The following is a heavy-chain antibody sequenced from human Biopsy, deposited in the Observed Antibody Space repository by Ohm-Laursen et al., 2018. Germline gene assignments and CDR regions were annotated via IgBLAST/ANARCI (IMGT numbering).Heavy chain of an antibody. CDR1: GDTFNKYG. CDR2: IIPIVDIV. Sequence: SSVKVSCKASGDTFNKYGIFWVRQAPGQGLEWMGRIIPIVDIVNYAQRFQGRVTMTADKSTSTAYLDLSSLISEDPAVYYCARGGSGSGYYGMDVWGQGTTVTVSS. D-gene: IGHD3-10*01. J-gene: IGHJ6*02. V-gene: IGHV1-69*04. CDR3: ARGGSGSGYYGMDV.